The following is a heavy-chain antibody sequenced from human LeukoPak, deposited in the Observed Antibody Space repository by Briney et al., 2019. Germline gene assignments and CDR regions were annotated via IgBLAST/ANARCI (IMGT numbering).Heavy chain of an antibody. CDR2: ISGSGGST. Sequence: GGSLRLSCAASGFTFSSYAMSWVRQAPGKGLEWVSAISGSGGSTYYADSVKGRFTISRDNSKNTLYLQMNSLRAEDTAVYYCAKGLLTGYSGALYYFDCSGQGTLVTVSS. CDR3: AKGLLTGYSGALYYFDC. V-gene: IGHV3-23*01. D-gene: IGHD3-9*01. J-gene: IGHJ4*02. CDR1: GFTFSSYA.